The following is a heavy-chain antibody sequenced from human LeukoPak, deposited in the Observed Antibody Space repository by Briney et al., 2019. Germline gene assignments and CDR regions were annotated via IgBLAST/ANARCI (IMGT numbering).Heavy chain of an antibody. CDR3: AYGDYGGGAFDY. J-gene: IGHJ4*02. Sequence: SETLSLTCAVYGGSFSGYYWSWIRQPPGKGLEWIGEINHSGSTNYNPSLKSRVTISVDTSKNQFSLKLSSVTAADTAVYYCAYGDYGGGAFDYWGQGTLVTVSS. D-gene: IGHD4-17*01. CDR1: GGSFSGYY. CDR2: INHSGST. V-gene: IGHV4-34*01.